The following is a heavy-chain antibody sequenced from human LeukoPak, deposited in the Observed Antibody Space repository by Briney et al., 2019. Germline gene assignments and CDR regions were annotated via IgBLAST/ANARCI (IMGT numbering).Heavy chain of an antibody. D-gene: IGHD3-3*02. V-gene: IGHV4-34*01. Sequence: SETLSLTCAVYGGSFSGYYWSWIRQPPGKGLEWIGEINHSGSTYYNPSLKSRVTISVDTSKNQFSLKLSSVTAAGTAVYYCARVRIFGVAPPYGMDVWGQGTTVTVSS. J-gene: IGHJ6*02. CDR3: ARVRIFGVAPPYGMDV. CDR1: GGSFSGYY. CDR2: INHSGST.